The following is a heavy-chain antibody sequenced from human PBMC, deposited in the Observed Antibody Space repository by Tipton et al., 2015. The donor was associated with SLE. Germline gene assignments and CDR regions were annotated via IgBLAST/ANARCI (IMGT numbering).Heavy chain of an antibody. J-gene: IGHJ3*02. CDR1: GGSFSGYY. Sequence: TLSLTCAVYGGSFSGYYWSWIRQPPGKGLEWIGEINHSGSTNYNPSLKSRVTISVDTSKNQFSLKLTPVTAADTAVYYCARGDNSGSDAFDIWGQGTMVTVSS. CDR2: INHSGST. CDR3: ARGDNSGSDAFDI. D-gene: IGHD3-22*01. V-gene: IGHV4-34*01.